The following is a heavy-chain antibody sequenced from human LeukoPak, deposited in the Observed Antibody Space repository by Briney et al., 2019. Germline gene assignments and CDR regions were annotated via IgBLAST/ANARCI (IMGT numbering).Heavy chain of an antibody. CDR1: GYTFTGYY. V-gene: IGHV1-2*02. CDR3: ARDRPGDILTGYGDY. Sequence: ASVKVFCKASGYTFTGYYMHWVRQAPGQGLEWMGWINPNSGGTNYAQKFQGRVTMTRDTSISTAYMELSRLRSDDTAVYYCARDRPGDILTGYGDYWGQGTLVTVSS. D-gene: IGHD3-9*01. CDR2: INPNSGGT. J-gene: IGHJ4*02.